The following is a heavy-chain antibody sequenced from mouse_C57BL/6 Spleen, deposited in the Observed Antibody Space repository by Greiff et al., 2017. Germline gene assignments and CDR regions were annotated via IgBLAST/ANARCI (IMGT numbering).Heavy chain of an antibody. CDR1: GYAFSSYW. V-gene: IGHV1-80*01. D-gene: IGHD1-1*01. Sequence: VQLQQSGAELVKPGASVKISCKASGYAFSSYWMNWVKQRPGKGLEWIGQVYPGDGDTTYNGKFKGKATLTADKSSSTAYMQLSRLTSEDSAVYVYARPYYYGSRTEAMDYWGQGTSVTVSS. CDR3: ARPYYYGSRTEAMDY. CDR2: VYPGDGDT. J-gene: IGHJ4*01.